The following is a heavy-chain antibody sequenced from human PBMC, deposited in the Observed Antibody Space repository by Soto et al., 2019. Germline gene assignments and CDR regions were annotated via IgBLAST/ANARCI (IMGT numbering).Heavy chain of an antibody. V-gene: IGHV4-39*02. CDR2: IYYGGTT. CDR3: ARDSRGPFLFDY. J-gene: IGHJ4*02. Sequence: PSETLSLTCTVSGGSISGSTYYWGWIRQPPWKGLEWIGSIYYGGTTYYNPSLKSRVTISVDTSKNQISLNLRSVTAADTAVYYCARDSRGPFLFDYWGQGTLVTVSS. CDR1: GGSISGSTYY.